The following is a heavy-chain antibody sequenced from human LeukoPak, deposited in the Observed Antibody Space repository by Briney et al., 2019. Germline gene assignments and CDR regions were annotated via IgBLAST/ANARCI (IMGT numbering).Heavy chain of an antibody. Sequence: SVKVSCKASGGTFSSYAISWVRQAPGQGLEWMGGIIPIFGTANYAQKFQGRVTITADESTSTGYMELSSLRSEDTAVYYCARDGGGYSSSWGSWGQGTLVTVSS. CDR2: IIPIFGTA. D-gene: IGHD6-13*01. CDR1: GGTFSSYA. V-gene: IGHV1-69*13. J-gene: IGHJ4*02. CDR3: ARDGGGYSSSWGS.